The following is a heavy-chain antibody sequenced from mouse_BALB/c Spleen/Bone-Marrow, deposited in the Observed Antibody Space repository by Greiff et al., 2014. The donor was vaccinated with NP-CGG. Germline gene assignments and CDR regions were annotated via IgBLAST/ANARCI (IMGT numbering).Heavy chain of an antibody. CDR2: IRSKSNNYAT. CDR1: GFTFNTYA. CDR3: VRSDDGCFAY. Sequence: EVQVVESGGGLVQPKGSLKLSCAASGFTFNTYAMNWVRQAPGKGLEWVARIRSKSNNYATYYADSVKDRFTVSRDDSQRMLFLQMNNLKTEDTAMYYCVRSDDGCFAYWGQGTLVTVSA. V-gene: IGHV10-1*02. J-gene: IGHJ3*01. D-gene: IGHD2-3*01.